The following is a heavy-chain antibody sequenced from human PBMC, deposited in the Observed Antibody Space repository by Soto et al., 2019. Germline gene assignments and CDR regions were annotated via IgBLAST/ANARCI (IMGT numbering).Heavy chain of an antibody. Sequence: GGSLSLSCAASGFKFSNYAMSWVRQAPGKGLEWVSLISATGGGTYYADSVKGRFTISRDNSKNTLYLQMNSLRAEDTAVYYCAKTYDFWSGYLFDYWGQGTLVTVSS. V-gene: IGHV3-23*01. CDR2: ISATGGGT. J-gene: IGHJ4*02. CDR1: GFKFSNYA. D-gene: IGHD3-3*01. CDR3: AKTYDFWSGYLFDY.